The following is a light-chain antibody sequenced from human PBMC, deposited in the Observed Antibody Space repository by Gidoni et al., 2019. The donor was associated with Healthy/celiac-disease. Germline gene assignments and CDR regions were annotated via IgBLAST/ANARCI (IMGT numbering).Light chain of an antibody. Sequence: DVVMTQSPLSLPVTLGQPASISCRSSQSLVYSDGNTYLNWFQQRPGQSPRRLIYKVSNRDSGVPDRFSGSGSGTDFTLKISRVKAEDVGVYYCMQGTHMYTFGQGTKLEI. J-gene: IGKJ2*01. CDR3: MQGTHMYT. CDR2: KVS. CDR1: QSLVYSDGNTY. V-gene: IGKV2-30*01.